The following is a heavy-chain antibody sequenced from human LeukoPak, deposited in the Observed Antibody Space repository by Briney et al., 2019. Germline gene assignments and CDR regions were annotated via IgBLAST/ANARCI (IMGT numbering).Heavy chain of an antibody. Sequence: GGSPRLSCAASGFTFSSYWMTWVRQAPGKGLEWVANIQQDGSEKYYVDSVKGRFAISRDNAKNSFYLQMNSLRAEDTAVYYCARARGMDVWGQGTTVTVSS. J-gene: IGHJ6*02. CDR1: GFTFSSYW. CDR2: IQQDGSEK. V-gene: IGHV3-7*04. CDR3: ARARGMDV.